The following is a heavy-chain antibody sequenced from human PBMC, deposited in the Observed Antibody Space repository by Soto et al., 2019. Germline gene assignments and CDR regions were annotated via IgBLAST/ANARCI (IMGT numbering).Heavy chain of an antibody. J-gene: IGHJ4*02. D-gene: IGHD2-8*02. V-gene: IGHV4-30-4*01. CDR3: ARDKITGLFDY. Sequence: SETLSLTYTVADGSLGGVDRCWSWIRQPPGKGLEWIGYIYYSGSTYYNPSLKSRVTISVDTSKNQFSLKLTSVTAADTAVYYCARDKITGLFDYCGQGTLVTVSS. CDR1: DGSLGGVDRC. CDR2: IYYSGST.